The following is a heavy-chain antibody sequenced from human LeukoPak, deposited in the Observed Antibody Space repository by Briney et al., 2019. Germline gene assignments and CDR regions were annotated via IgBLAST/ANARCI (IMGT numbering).Heavy chain of an antibody. D-gene: IGHD1-26*01. V-gene: IGHV1-2*02. CDR3: ARGKQWELGWFDP. CDR1: GYTFTGYY. CDR2: INPNSGGT. J-gene: IGHJ5*02. Sequence: GASVKVSCKASGYTFTGYYMHWVRQAPGQGLEWMGWINPNSGGTYYAQKFQGRVTMTRDTSISTAYMELSRLRSDDTAVYYCARGKQWELGWFDPWGQGTLVTVSS.